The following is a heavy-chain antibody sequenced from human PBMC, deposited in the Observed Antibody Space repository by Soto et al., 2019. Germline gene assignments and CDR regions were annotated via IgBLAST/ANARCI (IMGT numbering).Heavy chain of an antibody. V-gene: IGHV4-31*03. CDR2: IYYSGST. CDR3: ARRSRAGTRYYYGMDV. J-gene: IGHJ6*02. Sequence: TLSLTCTVSGGSISSGGYYWSWIRRHPGKGPEWIGYIYYSGSTYYNPSLKSRVTISVDTSKNQFSLKLSSVTAADTAVYYCARRSRAGTRYYYGMDVWGQGTTVTVSS. CDR1: GGSISSGGYY.